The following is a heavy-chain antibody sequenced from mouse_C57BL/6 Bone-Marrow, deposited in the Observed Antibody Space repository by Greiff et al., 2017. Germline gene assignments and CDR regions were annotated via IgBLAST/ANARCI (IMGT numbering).Heavy chain of an antibody. CDR2: IYPRSGNT. CDR1: GYTFTSYG. V-gene: IGHV1-81*01. J-gene: IGHJ4*01. D-gene: IGHD1-1*01. Sequence: VQLQQSGAELARPGASVKLSCKASGYTFTSYGISWVKQRTGQGLEWIGEIYPRSGNTYYNEKFKGKATLTADKSSSTAYMEFRRLTSEDSAVYFCARGYYGSSLYAMDYWGQGTSVTVSS. CDR3: ARGYYGSSLYAMDY.